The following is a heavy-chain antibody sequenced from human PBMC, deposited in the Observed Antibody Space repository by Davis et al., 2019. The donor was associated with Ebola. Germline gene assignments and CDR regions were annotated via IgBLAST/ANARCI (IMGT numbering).Heavy chain of an antibody. CDR1: GGSISSSSYY. V-gene: IGHV4-39*07. Sequence: SETLSLTCAVSGGSISSSSYYWGWIRQPPGKGLEWIGSIYYSGSTYYNPSLKSRVTISVDKSKNQFSLKLSSVTAADTAVYYCARDMGWDGSGSYYNHYYYGMDVWGKGTTVTVSS. D-gene: IGHD3-10*01. CDR2: IYYSGST. J-gene: IGHJ6*04. CDR3: ARDMGWDGSGSYYNHYYYGMDV.